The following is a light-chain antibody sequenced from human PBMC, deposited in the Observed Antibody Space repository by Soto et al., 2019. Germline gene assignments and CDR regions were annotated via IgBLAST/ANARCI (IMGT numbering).Light chain of an antibody. Sequence: QSVLTQPRSVSESPGQSVTFSCTGPSSDVGGYNYVSWYQQHPGKAPKLMIYDVSERPSGVPDRFSASKSGNTASLTISGLQAEDEADYYCCSYAGTYTYVFATGTQLTVL. V-gene: IGLV2-11*01. CDR3: CSYAGTYTYV. CDR2: DVS. CDR1: SSDVGGYNY. J-gene: IGLJ1*01.